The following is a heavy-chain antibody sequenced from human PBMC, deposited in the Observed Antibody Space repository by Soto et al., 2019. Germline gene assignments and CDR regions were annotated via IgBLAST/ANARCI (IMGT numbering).Heavy chain of an antibody. V-gene: IGHV1-69*12. Sequence: QVQLVQSGAEVKKPGSSVKVSCKASGGTFSSYAISWVRQAPGQGLEWMGGIIPIFGTANYAQKFQGRVTITGDESTSTAFMELSSLRSEDTAVYYCASSVPFGGVIVHYYFDYWGQGTLVTVSS. CDR3: ASSVPFGGVIVHYYFDY. J-gene: IGHJ4*02. CDR2: IIPIFGTA. CDR1: GGTFSSYA. D-gene: IGHD3-16*02.